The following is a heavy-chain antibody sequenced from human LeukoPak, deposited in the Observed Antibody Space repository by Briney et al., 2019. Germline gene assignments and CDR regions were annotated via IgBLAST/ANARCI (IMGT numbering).Heavy chain of an antibody. CDR2: VYYSGSS. J-gene: IGHJ4*02. CDR1: VGSISSTDYY. Sequence: PSETLSLTCTVSVGSISSTDYYWAWIRQPPGKGLEWIGSVYYSGSSYYKPSLKSRVTISVNTSKNQFSLNLRSVPAAETAVYYCARLCEWESVFMGRAFDHWGQGMLVTVSS. V-gene: IGHV4-39*01. CDR3: ARLCEWESVFMGRAFDH. D-gene: IGHD1-26*01.